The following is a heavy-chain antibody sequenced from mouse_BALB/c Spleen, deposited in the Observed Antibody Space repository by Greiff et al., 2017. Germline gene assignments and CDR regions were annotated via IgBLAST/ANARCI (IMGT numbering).Heavy chain of an antibody. Sequence: EVQLVESGGGLVKPGGSLKLSCAASGFTFSDYYMYWVRQTPEKRLEWVATISDGGSYTYYPDSVKGRFTISRDNAKNNLYLQMSSLKSEDTAMYYCARGKSYYAMDYWGQGTSVTFSS. CDR2: ISDGGSYT. CDR3: ARGKSYYAMDY. CDR1: GFTFSDYY. J-gene: IGHJ4*01. V-gene: IGHV5-4*02.